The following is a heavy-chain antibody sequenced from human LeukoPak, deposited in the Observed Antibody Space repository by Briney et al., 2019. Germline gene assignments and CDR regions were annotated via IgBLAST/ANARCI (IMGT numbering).Heavy chain of an antibody. CDR1: GFTFSSYW. V-gene: IGHV3-7*01. Sequence: GGSLRLSCAASGFTFSSYWMSWVRQAPGKGLEWVANIKQDGSEKYYVDSVKGRFTISRDNAKNSLYLQMNSLRAEDTAVYYCAKVLEQWRQFGRIDYWGQGILVTVSS. D-gene: IGHD1/OR15-1a*01. CDR3: AKVLEQWRQFGRIDY. J-gene: IGHJ4*02. CDR2: IKQDGSEK.